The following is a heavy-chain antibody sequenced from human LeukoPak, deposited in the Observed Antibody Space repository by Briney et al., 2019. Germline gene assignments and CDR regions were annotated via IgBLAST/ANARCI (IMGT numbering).Heavy chain of an antibody. J-gene: IGHJ4*02. D-gene: IGHD5-12*01. CDR1: GGSISSSSYY. CDR3: AGGGSGFDFFDF. CDR2: IYYSGST. V-gene: IGHV4-39*07. Sequence: KPSETLSLTCSVSGGSISSSSYYWGWIRQPPGKGLQWIGSIYYSGSTYYNPSLKSRVTMSVDTSKNQFSLKLSSVTAADTAVYYCAGGGSGFDFFDFWGQGTLVTVSS.